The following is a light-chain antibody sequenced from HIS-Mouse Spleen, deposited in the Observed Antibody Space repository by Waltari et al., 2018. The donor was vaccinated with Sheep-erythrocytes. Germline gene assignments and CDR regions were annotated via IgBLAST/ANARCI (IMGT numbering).Light chain of an antibody. CDR3: QVWDSSSDHYV. J-gene: IGLJ1*01. V-gene: IGLV3-21*03. Sequence: SYVLTQPPSVSVAPGKTARISCGGHQLGRKSVHWYQQKPGQAPVLVVYDDSDRPSGIPERFSGSNSGNTATLTISRVEAGDEADYYCQVWDSSSDHYVFGTGTKVTVL. CDR1: QLGRKS. CDR2: DDS.